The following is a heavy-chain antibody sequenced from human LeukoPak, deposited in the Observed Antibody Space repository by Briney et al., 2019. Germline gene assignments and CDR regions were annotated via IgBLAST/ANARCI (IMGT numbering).Heavy chain of an antibody. CDR1: SGSISSGPYY. D-gene: IGHD4-11*01. J-gene: IGHJ5*02. V-gene: IGHV4-31*03. CDR2: MYYSGST. CDR3: ARLPTVTSGDWFDP. Sequence: SQTLSLTCTVSSGSISSGPYYWSWIRQHPGKGLEWIGYMYYSGSTYSNPSLKSRVTISVDTSKNQFSLKLSSVTAADTAVYYCARLPTVTSGDWFDPWGQGTLVTVSS.